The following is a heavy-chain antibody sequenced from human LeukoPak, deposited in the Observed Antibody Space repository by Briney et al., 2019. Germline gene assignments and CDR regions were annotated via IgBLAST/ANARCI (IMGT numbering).Heavy chain of an antibody. CDR1: GGSISSGGYS. CDR2: IYHSGST. V-gene: IGHV4-30-2*01. D-gene: IGHD3-10*01. CDR3: ARVKVRGPGWFDP. J-gene: IGHJ5*02. Sequence: SETLSLTCAVSGGSISSGGYSWSWIRQPPGKGLEWIGYIYHSGSTYYNPSLKSRVTISVDRSKNQFSLKLSSVTAADTAVYYCARVKVRGPGWFDPWGQGTLVTVPS.